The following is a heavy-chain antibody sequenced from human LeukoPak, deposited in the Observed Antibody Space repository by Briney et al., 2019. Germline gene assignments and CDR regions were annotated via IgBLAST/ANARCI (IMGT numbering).Heavy chain of an antibody. D-gene: IGHD3-16*01. J-gene: IGHJ4*02. CDR3: ARDPGRWGSYSYYFDY. V-gene: IGHV3-74*01. Sequence: GGSLRLSYAASGFTFSSYWMHWVRQAPGKGLVWVSRINSDGSSTSYADSVKGRFTISRDNAKNTLYLQMNSLRAEDTAVYYCARDPGRWGSYSYYFDYWGQGTLVTVSS. CDR2: INSDGSST. CDR1: GFTFSSYW.